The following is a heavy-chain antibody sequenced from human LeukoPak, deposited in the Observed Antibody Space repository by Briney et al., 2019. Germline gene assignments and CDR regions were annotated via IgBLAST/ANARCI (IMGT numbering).Heavy chain of an antibody. CDR2: ISGVGGTT. V-gene: IGHV3-23*01. CDR3: AKGHSSSWSIMDY. CDR1: GFTLSSYA. D-gene: IGHD6-13*01. Sequence: GGSLRLSCAASGFTLSSYAMSWVRQAPGKGLEWVSAISGVGGTTYYADSVKGRFTISRDNSKNTLFLQLNSLRADDTAVYYCAKGHSSSWSIMDYWGQGTLVTVSS. J-gene: IGHJ4*02.